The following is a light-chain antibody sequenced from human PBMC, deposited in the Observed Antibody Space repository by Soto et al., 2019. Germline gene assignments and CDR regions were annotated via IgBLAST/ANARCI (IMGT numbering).Light chain of an antibody. CDR1: PSVSGSN. CDR3: QRYGG. CDR2: GAS. J-gene: IGKJ1*01. Sequence: EIVLTLSPGTLSLSPVNIATLSFSCSPSVSGSNLAWYQQKPGQAPRLVIYGASSRATGIPDRFSGSGSGTDFTLTISSQQSEDFAVYYCQRYGGFGQGTK. V-gene: IGKV3-20*01.